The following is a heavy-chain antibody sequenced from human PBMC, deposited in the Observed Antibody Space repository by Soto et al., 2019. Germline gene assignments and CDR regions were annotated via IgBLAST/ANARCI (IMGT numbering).Heavy chain of an antibody. V-gene: IGHV4-31*03. CDR1: GGSISSGDYY. D-gene: IGHD4-17*01. Sequence: QVQLQESGPGLVKPSQTLSLTCTVSGGSISSGDYYWSWIRQHPGKGLEWIGYIYYSGSTYYNPSLKSRVTISVNTSKNQFPLKLSSVTAADTAVYYCARDTRRGYYGGNSGIDYWGQGTLVTVSS. CDR3: ARDTRRGYYGGNSGIDY. J-gene: IGHJ4*02. CDR2: IYYSGST.